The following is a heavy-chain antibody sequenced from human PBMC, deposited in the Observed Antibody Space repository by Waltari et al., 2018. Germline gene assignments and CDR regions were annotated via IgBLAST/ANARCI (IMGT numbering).Heavy chain of an antibody. CDR1: ASSLRDYW. D-gene: IGHD5-18*01. CDR2: INSDGSSI. V-gene: IGHV3-74*01. Sequence: EVQLVEAGGDIVQPGGSLRLSCAASASSLRDYWMHWVRQVPGKGLVWVSRINSDGSSISYSDSVKGRFTISRDNSKNMLYLQLNSLRAEDTAVYYCARKGGRGYTYGPFYYDSWGQGTLVTVSS. J-gene: IGHJ4*02. CDR3: ARKGGRGYTYGPFYYDS.